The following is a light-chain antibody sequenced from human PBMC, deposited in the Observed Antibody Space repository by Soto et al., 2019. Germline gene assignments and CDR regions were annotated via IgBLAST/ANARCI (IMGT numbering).Light chain of an antibody. Sequence: DVQMTQSPSSLSASVGDSLTLTCRASQTVTSYLNWYQQKPGKAPKLLIYAASTLQSGVPSRFSGSGSGTDFTLTISCLQSEDFATYYCQQYYSYPFTFGPGTKVDIK. J-gene: IGKJ3*01. CDR1: QTVTSY. CDR2: AAS. CDR3: QQYYSYPFT. V-gene: IGKV1-39*01.